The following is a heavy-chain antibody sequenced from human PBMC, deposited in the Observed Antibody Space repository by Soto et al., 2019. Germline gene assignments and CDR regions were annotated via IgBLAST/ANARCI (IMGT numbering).Heavy chain of an antibody. CDR1: GGSISSSNW. CDR2: IYHSGST. Sequence: SETLSLTCAVSGGSISSSNWWSWVRQPPGKGLEWIGEIYHSGSTNYNLSLKSRVTISVDKSKNQFSLKLSSVTAADTAVYYCARTLRYLDYGMDVWGQGTTVTVSS. CDR3: ARTLRYLDYGMDV. J-gene: IGHJ6*02. V-gene: IGHV4-4*02. D-gene: IGHD3-9*01.